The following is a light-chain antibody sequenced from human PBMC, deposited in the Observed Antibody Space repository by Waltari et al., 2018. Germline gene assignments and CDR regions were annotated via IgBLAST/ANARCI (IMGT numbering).Light chain of an antibody. CDR3: CSYAGSYSVV. V-gene: IGLV2-11*01. CDR1: SNDVGGYNY. J-gene: IGLJ2*01. Sequence: QSALTQPRSVSGSPGQSVTISCTGTSNDVGGYNYVSWYQQHPGKAPKLMIYDVSERPSGVPDRFSGSKSGNTASLTISGLQAEDEADYYCCSYAGSYSVVFGGGTKLTVL. CDR2: DVS.